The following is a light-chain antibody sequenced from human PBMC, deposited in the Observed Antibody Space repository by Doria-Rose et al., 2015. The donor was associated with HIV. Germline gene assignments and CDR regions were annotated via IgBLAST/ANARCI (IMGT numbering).Light chain of an antibody. Sequence: TQSPESLGMSLGERATLNCKSNQSLLYTSKNYLAWYQQKPGQPPKLLIYRASTRQSVVPARFSGSGSGTDFTLTISSLEAEDVAVYYCQQYYDTPSFGPGTTVDIK. CDR3: QQYYDTPS. J-gene: IGKJ3*01. CDR1: QSLLYTSKNY. V-gene: IGKV4-1*01. CDR2: RAS.